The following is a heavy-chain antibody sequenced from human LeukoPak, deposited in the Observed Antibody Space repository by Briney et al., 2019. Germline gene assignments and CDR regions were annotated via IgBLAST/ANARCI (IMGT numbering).Heavy chain of an antibody. CDR3: AKMEWELPSDY. V-gene: IGHV3-30*18. Sequence: PGRSLRLSCAASGFTFSSYGMHWVRQAPGKGLEWVAVISYDGSNKYYADSVKGRFTISRDNSKNTLYLQMNSLRAEDTAVYYCAKMEWELPSDYWGQGTLVIVSS. CDR1: GFTFSSYG. D-gene: IGHD1-26*01. CDR2: ISYDGSNK. J-gene: IGHJ4*02.